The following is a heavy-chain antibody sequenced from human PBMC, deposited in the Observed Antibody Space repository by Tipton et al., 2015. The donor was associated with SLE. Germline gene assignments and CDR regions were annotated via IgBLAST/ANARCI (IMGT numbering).Heavy chain of an antibody. D-gene: IGHD6-13*01. CDR2: IYHSGST. CDR3: ARILAAAGTGGY. J-gene: IGHJ4*02. Sequence: GLVKPSETLSLTCTVSGYSISSGYYWGWIRQPPGKGLEWIGSIYHSGSTYHNPSLKSRVTISVDTSKNQFSLKLSSVTAADTAVYYCARILAAAGTGGYWGQGTLVTVSS. V-gene: IGHV4-38-2*02. CDR1: GYSISSGYY.